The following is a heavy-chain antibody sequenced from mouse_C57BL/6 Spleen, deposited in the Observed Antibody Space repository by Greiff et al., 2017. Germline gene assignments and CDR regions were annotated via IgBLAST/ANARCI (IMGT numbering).Heavy chain of an antibody. CDR1: GFTFSDYG. J-gene: IGHJ2*01. CDR3: AGATSCYYYEGVHVGG. V-gene: IGHV5-17*01. CDR2: ISSGGSTI. D-gene: IGHD2-4*01. Sequence: EVKLMESGGGLVKPGGSLTLSCAASGFTFSDYGMHWVRQAPGKGLEWVAYISSGGSTIYYADTVKGRFTISRYNAKNTLFLQITSLRSEDTAMYYCAGATSCYYYEGVHVGGCGQGTTLSVSS.